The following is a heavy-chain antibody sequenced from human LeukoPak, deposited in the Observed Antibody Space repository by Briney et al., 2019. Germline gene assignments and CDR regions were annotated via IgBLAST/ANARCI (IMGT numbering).Heavy chain of an antibody. D-gene: IGHD3-22*01. J-gene: IGHJ4*02. Sequence: SVKVSCKASGGTLSSYAISWVRQAPGQGLEWMGGIIPIFGTANYAQKFQGRVTITADKSTSTAYMELSSLRSEDTAVYYCARATFSYDSSGYSIDYWGQGTLVTVSS. CDR3: ARATFSYDSSGYSIDY. CDR2: IIPIFGTA. V-gene: IGHV1-69*06. CDR1: GGTLSSYA.